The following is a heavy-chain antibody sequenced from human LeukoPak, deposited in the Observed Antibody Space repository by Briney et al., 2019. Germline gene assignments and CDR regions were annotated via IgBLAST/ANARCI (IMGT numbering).Heavy chain of an antibody. V-gene: IGHV1-69*05. CDR1: GGTFSSYA. D-gene: IGHD6-6*01. Sequence: SVKVSCKASGGTFSSYAISWVRQAPGQGLEWMGGIIPIFGTANYAQKFQGRVTITTDESTSTAYMELSSLRSEDTAVYYCARTTAGYSSSSSYDYWGQGTLDTVSS. CDR2: IIPIFGTA. CDR3: ARTTAGYSSSSSYDY. J-gene: IGHJ4*02.